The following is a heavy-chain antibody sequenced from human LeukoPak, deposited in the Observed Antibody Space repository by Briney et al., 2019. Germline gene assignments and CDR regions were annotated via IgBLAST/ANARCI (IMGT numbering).Heavy chain of an antibody. J-gene: IGHJ4*02. Sequence: GGSLRLSCAASGFTFSSYAMHWVRQAPGKGLEWVAVKSYDGSNKYYADSVKGRFTISRDNSKNTLYLQMNSLRAEDTAVYYCARAAVADYAWYFDYWGQGTLVTVSS. D-gene: IGHD6-19*01. CDR3: ARAAVADYAWYFDY. CDR2: KSYDGSNK. V-gene: IGHV3-30-3*01. CDR1: GFTFSSYA.